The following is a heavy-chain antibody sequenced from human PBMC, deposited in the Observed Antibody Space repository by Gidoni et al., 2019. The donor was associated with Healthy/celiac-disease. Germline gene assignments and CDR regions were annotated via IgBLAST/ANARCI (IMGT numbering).Heavy chain of an antibody. CDR3: AHGTVVTAILHY. CDR2: IYWDDDK. Sequence: QITLKESGPTLVKPTHTLTLTFPFSGFSISTSGVGVGWIRQPPGKALEWLALIYWDDDKRYSPSLKSRLTITKDTSKNQVVLTMTNMEPVDTATYYCAHGTVVTAILHYWGQGTLVTVSS. V-gene: IGHV2-5*02. J-gene: IGHJ4*02. D-gene: IGHD2-21*02. CDR1: GFSISTSGVG.